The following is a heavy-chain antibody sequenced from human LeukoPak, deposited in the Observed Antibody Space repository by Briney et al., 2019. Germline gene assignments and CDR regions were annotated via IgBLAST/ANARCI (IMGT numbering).Heavy chain of an antibody. CDR2: ISFDGSNK. D-gene: IGHD5-24*01. CDR3: ARAYGAATIFY. CDR1: GFVFSTYG. J-gene: IGHJ4*02. Sequence: GGSLRLSYAASGFVFSTYGMHWVRQAPGKGLEWLSFISFDGSNKKSVDSVEGRFTLSRDNSKNTLYLQMNSLRVEDTAVYYCARAYGAATIFYWGQGTLVTVSS. V-gene: IGHV3-33*05.